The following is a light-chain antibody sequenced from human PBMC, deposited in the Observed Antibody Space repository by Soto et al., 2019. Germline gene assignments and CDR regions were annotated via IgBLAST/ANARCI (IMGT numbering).Light chain of an antibody. CDR3: RQYYTFPPNT. CDR1: QSVSGSY. Sequence: SLGALSLYKGERATLSCRASQSVSGSYLAWYQQKPGQAPRLLIYGASTRAPGIPARFSGSGSGTEFTLTISSLLYADDAVYYCRQYYTFPPNTFGHRTIVDIK. V-gene: IGKV3D-7*01. J-gene: IGKJ3*01. CDR2: GAS.